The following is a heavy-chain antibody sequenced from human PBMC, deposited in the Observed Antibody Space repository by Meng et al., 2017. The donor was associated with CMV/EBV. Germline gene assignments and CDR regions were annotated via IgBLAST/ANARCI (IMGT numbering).Heavy chain of an antibody. J-gene: IGHJ5*02. D-gene: IGHD3-3*01. CDR3: ARIPGVYDFWSGPQGGWFDP. CDR2: IIPIFGTA. V-gene: IGHV1-69*05. Sequence: SVKVSCKTSGYTFIDFHMHWVRQAPGQGLEWMGGIIPIFGTANYAQKFQGRVTITTDESTSTAYMELSSLRSEDTAVYYCARIPGVYDFWSGPQGGWFDPWGQGTLVTVSS. CDR1: GYTFIDFH.